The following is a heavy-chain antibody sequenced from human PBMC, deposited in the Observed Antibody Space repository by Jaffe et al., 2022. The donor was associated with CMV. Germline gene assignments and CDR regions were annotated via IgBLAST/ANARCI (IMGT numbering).Heavy chain of an antibody. J-gene: IGHJ6*03. CDR2: INPSGGST. V-gene: IGHV1-46*01. D-gene: IGHD6-19*01. CDR3: ARDGGYSSGWYPFPNYMDV. CDR1: GYTFTSYY. Sequence: QVQLVQSGAEVKKPGASVKVSCKASGYTFTSYYMHWVRQAPGQGLEWMGIINPSGGSTSYAQKFQGRVTMTRDTSTSTVYMELSSLRSEDTAVYYCARDGGYSSGWYPFPNYMDVWGKGTTVTVSS.